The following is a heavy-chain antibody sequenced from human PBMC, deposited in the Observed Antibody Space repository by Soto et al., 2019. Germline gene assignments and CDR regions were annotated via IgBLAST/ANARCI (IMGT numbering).Heavy chain of an antibody. CDR2: ISWNSGSI. Sequence: EVQLVESGGGLVQPGRSLRLSCAASGFTFDDYAMHWVRQAPGKGLEWVSGISWNSGSIGYADSVKGRCTISRDNAKNSLYLQINSLGAEDTSLYYCAKAPTRRERYNWFDPWGQGTLVTVSS. D-gene: IGHD1-1*01. CDR3: AKAPTRRERYNWFDP. V-gene: IGHV3-9*01. CDR1: GFTFDDYA. J-gene: IGHJ5*02.